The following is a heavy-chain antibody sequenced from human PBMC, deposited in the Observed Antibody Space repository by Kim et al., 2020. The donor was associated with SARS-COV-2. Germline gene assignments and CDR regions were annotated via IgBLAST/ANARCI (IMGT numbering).Heavy chain of an antibody. CDR2: INHSGST. D-gene: IGHD3-16*02. CDR3: ASAPVVTFGGVILRPLGG. CDR1: GGSFSGYY. Sequence: SETLSLTCAVYGGSFSGYYWSWIRQPPGKGLEWIGEINHSGSTNYNPSLKSRVTISVDTSKNQFSLKLSSVTAADTAVYYCASAPVVTFGGVILRPLGGWGQGTLVTVSS. V-gene: IGHV4-34*01. J-gene: IGHJ4*02.